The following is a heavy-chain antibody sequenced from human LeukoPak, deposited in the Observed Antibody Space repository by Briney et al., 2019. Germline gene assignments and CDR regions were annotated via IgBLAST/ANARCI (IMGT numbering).Heavy chain of an antibody. Sequence: GGSLRLSCAASGFTFSDYYMSWIRQAPGKGLEWVSYISSSGSTIYYADSVKGRFTISRDNSKNTLYLQMNSLRAEDTAVYYCARSRPYCSSTSCYFGAFDIWGQGTMVTVSS. CDR1: GFTFSDYY. CDR2: ISSSGSTI. V-gene: IGHV3-11*04. CDR3: ARSRPYCSSTSCYFGAFDI. D-gene: IGHD2-2*01. J-gene: IGHJ3*02.